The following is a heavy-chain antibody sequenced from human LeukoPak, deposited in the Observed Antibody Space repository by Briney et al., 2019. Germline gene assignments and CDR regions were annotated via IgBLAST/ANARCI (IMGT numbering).Heavy chain of an antibody. CDR3: AKDGSWIQLWLPNY. Sequence: PGGSLRLSCAASGFTFSSYAMSWVRQAPGNGLEWVSAISGSGGSTYYADSVKGRFTIPRDNSKNTLYLQMNSLRAEDTAVYYCAKDGSWIQLWLPNYWGQGTLVTVSS. D-gene: IGHD5-18*01. J-gene: IGHJ4*02. V-gene: IGHV3-23*01. CDR1: GFTFSSYA. CDR2: ISGSGGST.